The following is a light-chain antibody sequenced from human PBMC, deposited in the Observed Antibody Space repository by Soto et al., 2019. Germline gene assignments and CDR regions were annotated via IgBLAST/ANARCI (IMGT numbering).Light chain of an antibody. CDR3: QQRSNWFT. CDR1: QSVFNNH. CDR2: DAS. J-gene: IGKJ5*01. V-gene: IGKV3D-20*02. Sequence: EIVLTQSPGTLSLSPGERATLSCRASQSVFNNHIGWYQQKPGQAPRLLIYDASKRATGIPARFSGSGSGTDFTLTISSLEPEDSAVYYCQQRSNWFTFGQGTRLENK.